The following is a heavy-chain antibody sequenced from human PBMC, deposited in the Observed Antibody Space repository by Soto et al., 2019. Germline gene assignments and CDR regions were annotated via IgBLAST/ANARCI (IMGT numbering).Heavy chain of an antibody. V-gene: IGHV5-51*01. CDR1: GYSFTSYW. J-gene: IGHJ4*02. CDR2: IYPGDSDT. CDR3: ASTIDMYYYDSSGYYFGY. D-gene: IGHD3-22*01. Sequence: ESLKISCKGSGYSFTSYWIGWVRQMPGKGLEWMGIIYPGDSDTRYSPSFQGQVTISADKSISTAYLQWSSLKASDTAMYYCASTIDMYYYDSSGYYFGYWGQGTLVTVSS.